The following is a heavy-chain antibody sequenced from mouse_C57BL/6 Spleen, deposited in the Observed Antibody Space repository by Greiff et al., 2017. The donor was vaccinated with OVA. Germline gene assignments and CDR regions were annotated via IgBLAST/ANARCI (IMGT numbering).Heavy chain of an antibody. V-gene: IGHV7-3*01. Sequence: EVQGVESGGGLVQPGGSLSLSCAASGFTFTDYYMSWVRQPPGKALEWLGFIRNKANGYTTEYSASVKGRFTISRDNSQSILYLQMNALRAEDSATYYCARGAFLGPDYYAMDYWGQGTSVTVSS. D-gene: IGHD4-1*01. CDR2: IRNKANGYTT. J-gene: IGHJ4*01. CDR1: GFTFTDYY. CDR3: ARGAFLGPDYYAMDY.